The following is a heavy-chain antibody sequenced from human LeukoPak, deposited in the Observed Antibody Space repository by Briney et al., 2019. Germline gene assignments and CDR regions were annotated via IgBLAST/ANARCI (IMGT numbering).Heavy chain of an antibody. J-gene: IGHJ3*02. CDR2: IYYSGST. Sequence: SETLSLTCTASGGSISSSSYYWGWIRQPPGKGLEWIGSIYYSGSTYYNPSLKSRVTISVDTSKNQFSLKLSSVTAADTAVYYCARTGSSELWFVAAGAFDIWGQGTMVTVSS. CDR3: ARTGSSELWFVAAGAFDI. D-gene: IGHD3-10*01. V-gene: IGHV4-39*01. CDR1: GGSISSSSYY.